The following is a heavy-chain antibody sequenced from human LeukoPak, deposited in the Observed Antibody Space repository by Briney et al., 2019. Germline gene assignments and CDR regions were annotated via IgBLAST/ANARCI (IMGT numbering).Heavy chain of an antibody. J-gene: IGHJ4*02. D-gene: IGHD3-3*01. CDR3: ARDYDFWSGYYSPTRGYFGY. CDR2: IRYDGSNK. CDR1: GFTFSGSG. Sequence: TGGSLRLSCAASGFTFSGSGMRWVRQAPGKGLEWVTFIRYDGSNKYYTDSVKGRFTISRDNSKNTLYLQMDSLRAEDTAVYYCARDYDFWSGYYSPTRGYFGYWGQGTLVTVSS. V-gene: IGHV3-30*02.